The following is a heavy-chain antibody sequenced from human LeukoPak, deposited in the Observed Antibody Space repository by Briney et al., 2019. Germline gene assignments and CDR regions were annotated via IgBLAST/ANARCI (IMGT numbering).Heavy chain of an antibody. V-gene: IGHV3-30*02. J-gene: IGHJ4*02. CDR2: IRYDGSNK. Sequence: PGGSLRLSCAASGFTFSSYGMSWVRQAPGKGLEWVAFIRYDGSNKYYADSVKGRFTISRDNSKNTLYLQMNSLRAEDTAVYYCAKDGPVTTYPDYWGQGTLVTVSS. D-gene: IGHD4-17*01. CDR3: AKDGPVTTYPDY. CDR1: GFTFSSYG.